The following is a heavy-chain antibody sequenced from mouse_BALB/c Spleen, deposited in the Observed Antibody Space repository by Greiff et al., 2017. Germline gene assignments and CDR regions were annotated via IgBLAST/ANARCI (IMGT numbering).Heavy chain of an antibody. J-gene: IGHJ4*01. Sequence: VNLVESGPGLVQPSQSLSITCTVSGFSLTSYGVHWVRQYPGKGLEWLGVIWSGGSTDYNAAFISRLSISKDNSKSQVFFKMNSQQANDTAIYYCARNERKGYAMDYWGQGTSVTVSS. CDR2: IWSGGST. CDR1: GFSLTSYG. CDR3: ARNERKGYAMDY. V-gene: IGHV2-2*02.